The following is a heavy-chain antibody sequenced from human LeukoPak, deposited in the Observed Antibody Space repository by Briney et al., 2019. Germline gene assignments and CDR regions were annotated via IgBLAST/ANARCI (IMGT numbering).Heavy chain of an antibody. Sequence: PSETLSLTCTVSGGSISSSSYYWGWIRQPPGKGLEWIGYIYYSGSTNYNPSLKSRVTISVDTSKNQFSLKLSSVTAADTAVYYCARDVPMYSGSHLYYYMDVWGKGTTVTVSS. CDR3: ARDVPMYSGSHLYYYMDV. D-gene: IGHD1-26*01. V-gene: IGHV4-61*01. CDR1: GGSISSSSYY. J-gene: IGHJ6*03. CDR2: IYYSGST.